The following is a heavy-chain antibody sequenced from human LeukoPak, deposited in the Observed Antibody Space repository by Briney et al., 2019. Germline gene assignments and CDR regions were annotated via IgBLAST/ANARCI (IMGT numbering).Heavy chain of an antibody. D-gene: IGHD4-23*01. CDR1: GGSISSHY. V-gene: IGHV4-59*11. J-gene: IGHJ4*02. Sequence: SETRSLTCSVSGGSISSHYWSWIRQSPGKGLEWIGYIYYSGSTNYKPSLKSRVTISADTSKHQFSLNLSSVTAADTAVYYCARATTMVVTDWGQRTMVTLSS. CDR2: IYYSGST. CDR3: ARATTMVVTD.